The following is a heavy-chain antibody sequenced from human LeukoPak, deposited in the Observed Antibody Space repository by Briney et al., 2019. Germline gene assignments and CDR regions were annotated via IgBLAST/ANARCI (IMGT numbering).Heavy chain of an antibody. CDR3: ARDLQGTRTYYYDSSGSQGVDY. V-gene: IGHV1-18*01. J-gene: IGHJ4*02. CDR1: GYTFTSYG. Sequence: ASVKVSCKASGYTFTSYGISWVRQAPGQGLEWMGWISAYNGNTNYAQNLQGRVTMTTDTSTSTAYMELRSLRSDDTAVYYCARDLQGTRTYYYDSSGSQGVDYWGQGTLVTVSS. CDR2: ISAYNGNT. D-gene: IGHD3-22*01.